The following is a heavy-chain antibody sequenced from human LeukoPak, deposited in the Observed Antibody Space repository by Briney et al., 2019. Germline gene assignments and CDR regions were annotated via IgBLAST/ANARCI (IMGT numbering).Heavy chain of an antibody. D-gene: IGHD3-22*01. Sequence: PGGSLRLSCAASGFTLSNYEMNWVRQAPGKGLEWVSYISSSGNTIYHADSVKGRFTISRDNAKNSLYLQMNSLRAEDTAVYYCARGVYDSGGYYHYRGQGTLVTASS. CDR2: ISSSGNTI. V-gene: IGHV3-48*03. J-gene: IGHJ4*02. CDR3: ARGVYDSGGYYHY. CDR1: GFTLSNYE.